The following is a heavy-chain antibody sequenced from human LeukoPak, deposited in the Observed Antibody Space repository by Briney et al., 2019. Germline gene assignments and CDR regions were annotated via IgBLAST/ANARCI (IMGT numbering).Heavy chain of an antibody. CDR2: IYSGGST. Sequence: GGSLRLSCAASGFTVISNYMSWVRQAPGKGLEWVSVIYSGGIYSGGSTYYADSVKGRFTISRDNSRNMMYLQMNSLRIEVPAVYFSAREGPRRGYFDSWGQGTLVTVSS. CDR3: AREGPRRGYFDS. CDR1: GFTVISNY. V-gene: IGHV3-53*05. J-gene: IGHJ4*02.